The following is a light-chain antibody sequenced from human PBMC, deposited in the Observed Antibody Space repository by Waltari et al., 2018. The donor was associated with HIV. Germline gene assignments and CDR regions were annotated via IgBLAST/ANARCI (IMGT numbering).Light chain of an antibody. Sequence: DIQMTQTPSSLSASVGDRVTITCRASQGISNSLAWYQQKPGKAPKVLLYSASRLESGAPSTFSGSRSGTDYTLTISSLQPEDFATYYCQHYYSTPYTFGHGTKLEIK. CDR2: SAS. J-gene: IGKJ2*01. V-gene: IGKV1-NL1*01. CDR3: QHYYSTPYT. CDR1: QGISNS.